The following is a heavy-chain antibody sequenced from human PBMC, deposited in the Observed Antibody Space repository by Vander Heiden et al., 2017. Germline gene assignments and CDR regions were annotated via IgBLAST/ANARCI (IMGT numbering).Heavy chain of an antibody. V-gene: IGHV4-34*01. Sequence: QVQLQQWGAGLLKPSETLSLTCAVYGGSFSGYYWSWIRQPPGKGLEWIGEINHSGSTNYNPSLKSRVTISVDTSKNQFSLKLSSVTAADTAVYYCARGPVEYQLLYWFDPWGQGTLVTVSS. D-gene: IGHD2-2*01. CDR1: GGSFSGYY. CDR2: INHSGST. J-gene: IGHJ5*02. CDR3: ARGPVEYQLLYWFDP.